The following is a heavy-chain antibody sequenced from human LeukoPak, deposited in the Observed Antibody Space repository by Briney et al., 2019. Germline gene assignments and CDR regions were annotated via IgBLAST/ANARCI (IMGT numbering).Heavy chain of an antibody. D-gene: IGHD6-13*01. CDR3: ARVAAAARGGMDV. V-gene: IGHV4-59*01. J-gene: IGHJ6*02. CDR1: GRSISSYY. CDR2: IYYSGST. Sequence: SETLSLTCTVSGRSISSYYWSWIRQPPGKGLEWIGYIYYSGSTNYNPSLKSRVTISVDTSKNQFSLKLSSVTAADTAVYYCARVAAAARGGMDVWGQGTTVTVSS.